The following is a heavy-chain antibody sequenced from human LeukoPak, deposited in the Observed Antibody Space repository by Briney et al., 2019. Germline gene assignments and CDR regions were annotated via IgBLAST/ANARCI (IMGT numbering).Heavy chain of an antibody. CDR3: ARDAILRYFDRSLSGSSGPFDH. D-gene: IGHD3-9*01. Sequence: PGRSLRLSCAASGFTFSSYAMHWVRQAPGKGLEWVAVITHDGSNKYHADSVKGRFTISRDKSQETLYLQMNSLRAEDTAVYYCARDAILRYFDRSLSGSSGPFDHWGQGTLVTVSS. J-gene: IGHJ4*02. CDR2: ITHDGSNK. V-gene: IGHV3-30*04. CDR1: GFTFSSYA.